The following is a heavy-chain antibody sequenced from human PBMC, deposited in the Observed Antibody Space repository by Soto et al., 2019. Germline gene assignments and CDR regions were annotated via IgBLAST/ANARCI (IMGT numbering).Heavy chain of an antibody. CDR2: ISNGGCT. V-gene: IGHV4-59*01. D-gene: IGHD2-8*02. Sequence: QVQLQESGPGLVKPSETLSLPCTVSGGSINNYYWSWIRQPPGKQLQWIGYISNGGCTTSNTSLRIRVTISVDPSTNQFSLHLTAVTAADTAVYFCARGYCTGGRCRNFFDPWGQGTLVAVSS. CDR1: GGSINNYY. J-gene: IGHJ5*02. CDR3: ARGYCTGGRCRNFFDP.